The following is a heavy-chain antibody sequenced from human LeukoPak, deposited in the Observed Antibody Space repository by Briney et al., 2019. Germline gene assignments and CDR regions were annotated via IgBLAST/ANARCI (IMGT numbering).Heavy chain of an antibody. D-gene: IGHD6-19*01. J-gene: IGHJ4*02. CDR2: IWYDGSKE. V-gene: IGHV3-33*01. CDR3: AREGSGWYLASDY. CDR1: GFTFSSYG. Sequence: GRSLRLSCAASGFTFSSYGMHWVRQAPGKGLEWVAIIWYDGSKEYYADSVKGRFTISRDNSKNTLYLQMHSLRAEDTAVYYCAREGSGWYLASDYWGQGTLVTVSS.